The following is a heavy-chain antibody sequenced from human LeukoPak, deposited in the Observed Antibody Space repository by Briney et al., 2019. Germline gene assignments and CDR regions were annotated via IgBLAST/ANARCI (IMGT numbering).Heavy chain of an antibody. J-gene: IGHJ4*02. Sequence: ASVKLSCKASGYTFTGYYIHWVRRSPGQAPEWMGRINPNICGTNYAQKFQSRVTMTSDSAITTAYMDLSRLRSDHTAGSYSTRGEIPMRDGYNYAEGPYYWGQGTLVTVSS. CDR3: TRGEIPMRDGYNYAEGPYY. V-gene: IGHV1-2*06. CDR2: INPNICGT. D-gene: IGHD5-24*01. CDR1: GYTFTGYY.